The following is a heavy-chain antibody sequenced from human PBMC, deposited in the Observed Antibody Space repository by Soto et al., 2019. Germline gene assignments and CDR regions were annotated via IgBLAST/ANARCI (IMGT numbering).Heavy chain of an antibody. D-gene: IGHD6-13*01. CDR3: ARGSSSWKPGEFDY. CDR2: INPNSGGT. J-gene: IGHJ4*02. V-gene: IGHV1-2*04. CDR1: GYTFTGYY. Sequence: ASVKVSCKASGYTFTGYYMHWVRQAPGQGLEWMGWINPNSGGTNYAQKFQGWVTMTRGTSISTAYMELSRLRSDDTAVYYCARGSSSWKPGEFDYWGQGTLVTVSS.